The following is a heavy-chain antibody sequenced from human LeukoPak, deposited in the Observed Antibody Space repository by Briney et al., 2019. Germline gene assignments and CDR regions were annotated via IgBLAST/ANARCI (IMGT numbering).Heavy chain of an antibody. CDR1: GFTFSSYW. Sequence: GGSLRLSCAASGFTFSSYWMHWVRQAPGKGLVWVSRINSDGSSTSYADSVKGRFTISRDNAKNTLYLQMNSLRAEDTAVYYCAREEVAVADQDYYYYRMDVWGQGTTVTVSS. D-gene: IGHD6-19*01. J-gene: IGHJ6*02. V-gene: IGHV3-74*01. CDR3: AREEVAVADQDYYYYRMDV. CDR2: INSDGSST.